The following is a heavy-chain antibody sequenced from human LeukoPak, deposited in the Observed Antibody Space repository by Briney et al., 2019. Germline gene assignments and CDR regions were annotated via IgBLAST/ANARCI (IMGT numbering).Heavy chain of an antibody. J-gene: IGHJ4*02. V-gene: IGHV5-51*03. Sequence: GESLKISRTGAGSRFTNYWSGWVRQMPGKVLEGMGIISPGYSDTRYSPSFQGQVTISADESISTAYLQWSSLKDSDTATYYCARSYYYDSSGYLSPWGYWGQGTLVTVSS. CDR2: ISPGYSDT. D-gene: IGHD3-22*01. CDR3: ARSYYYDSSGYLSPWGY. CDR1: GSRFTNYW.